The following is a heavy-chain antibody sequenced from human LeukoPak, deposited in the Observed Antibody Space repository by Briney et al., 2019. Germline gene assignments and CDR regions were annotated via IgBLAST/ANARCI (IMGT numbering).Heavy chain of an antibody. CDR3: TTVSYYDFWSGYYTDPIDY. CDR2: IKSKTDGGTT. D-gene: IGHD3-3*01. Sequence: VGSLRLSCAASGFTFSSYWMSWVRQAPGKGLEWVGRIKSKTDGGTTDYAAPVKGRFTISRDDSKNTLYLQMNSLKTEDTAVYYCTTVSYYDFWSGYYTDPIDYWGQGTLVTVSS. J-gene: IGHJ4*02. CDR1: GFTFSSYW. V-gene: IGHV3-15*01.